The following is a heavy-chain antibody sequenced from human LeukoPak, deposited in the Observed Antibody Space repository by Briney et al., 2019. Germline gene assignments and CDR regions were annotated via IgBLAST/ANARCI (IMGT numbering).Heavy chain of an antibody. Sequence: GGSLRLSCAVSGFPLSRFDMRWVREPQGKGLVWVLYISASGGSTYYTDSVKGRFTISRDISKKTLYLQMNSLRCEDTALYYCAKDLRYFDWLEGFDYWGQGTLVTVSS. CDR3: AKDLRYFDWLEGFDY. V-gene: IGHV3-23*01. D-gene: IGHD3-9*01. CDR2: ISASGGST. J-gene: IGHJ4*02. CDR1: GFPLSRFD.